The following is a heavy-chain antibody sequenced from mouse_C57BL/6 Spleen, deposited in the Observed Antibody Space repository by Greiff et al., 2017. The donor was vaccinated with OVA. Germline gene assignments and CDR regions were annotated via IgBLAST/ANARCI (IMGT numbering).Heavy chain of an antibody. V-gene: IGHV1-22*01. J-gene: IGHJ1*03. Sequence: VQLQQSGPELVKPGASVKLSCKASGYTFTDYNMHWVKQSHGKSLEWIGYINPNNGGTSYNQKFKGKATLTVNKSSSTAYMELRSLTSEDSAVYYCARSYGSSDWYFDVWGTGTTVTVSS. CDR2: INPNNGGT. CDR1: GYTFTDYN. CDR3: ARSYGSSDWYFDV. D-gene: IGHD1-1*01.